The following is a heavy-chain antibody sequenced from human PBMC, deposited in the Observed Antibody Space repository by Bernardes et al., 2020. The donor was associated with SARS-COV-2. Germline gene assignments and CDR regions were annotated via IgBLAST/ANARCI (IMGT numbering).Heavy chain of an antibody. CDR2: IKQDASDK. J-gene: IGHJ4*02. Sequence: GGSLRLSCAASGFTFSSYWMSWVRQAPGKGLEWVANIKQDASDKYYVASVKGRFTISRDNAKNPLYLQMNSLRAEDTAVYFCARDGDGYFDYWGQGTPVTVSS. CDR3: ARDGDGYFDY. V-gene: IGHV3-7*01. D-gene: IGHD2-21*01. CDR1: GFTFSSYW.